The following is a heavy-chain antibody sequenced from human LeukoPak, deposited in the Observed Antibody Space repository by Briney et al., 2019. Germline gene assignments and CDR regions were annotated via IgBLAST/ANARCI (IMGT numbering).Heavy chain of an antibody. V-gene: IGHV4-39*01. J-gene: IGHJ4*02. D-gene: IGHD5-24*01. CDR3: ARRAHNSVYFDY. Sequence: PSETLSLTCTVSGGSISSGSYYWGWIRQPPGKGLEWIGSIYYSGSSYYNPSLKSRVTISVDTFKNQFSLKLSSVTAADTAVYYCARRAHNSVYFDYWGQGTLVTVSS. CDR1: GGSISSGSYY. CDR2: IYYSGSS.